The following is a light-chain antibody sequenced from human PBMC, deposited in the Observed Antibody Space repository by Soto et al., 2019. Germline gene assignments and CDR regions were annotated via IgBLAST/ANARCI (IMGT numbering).Light chain of an antibody. V-gene: IGLV1-51*01. CDR3: GAWDSSLHAGV. CDR1: NSNIGNNY. Sequence: QAVVTQPPSVSAAPGQKVTISCSGSNSNIGNNYVSWYQQFPGTAPKVLIYDNNKRPSGIPDRFSGSKSATSATLVITGLQTGDEADYYCGAWDSSLHAGVFGGGTKLTVL. J-gene: IGLJ2*01. CDR2: DNN.